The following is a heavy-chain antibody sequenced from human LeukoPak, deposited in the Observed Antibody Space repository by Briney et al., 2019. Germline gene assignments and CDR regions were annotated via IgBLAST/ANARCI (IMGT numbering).Heavy chain of an antibody. J-gene: IGHJ4*02. CDR1: GFTFDDYG. CDR2: INWNGGST. D-gene: IGHD3-10*01. V-gene: IGHV3-20*04. CDR3: AREHYGSGSYYSGYYFDY. Sequence: GSLRLSCAASGFTFDDYGMSWVRQAPGKGLEWVSGINWNGGSTGYADSVKGRFTISRDNAKNSLYLQMNSLRAEDTALYYCAREHYGSGSYYSGYYFDYWGQGTLVTVSS.